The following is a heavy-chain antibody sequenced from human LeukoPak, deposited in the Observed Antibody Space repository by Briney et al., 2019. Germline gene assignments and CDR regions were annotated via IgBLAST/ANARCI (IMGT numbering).Heavy chain of an antibody. CDR3: MRSEVGRNWFDP. D-gene: IGHD3-3*01. J-gene: IGHJ5*02. Sequence: PGGSLRLSCAVSGFTLSDHNMDWVRQAPGKGLEWVGRTTNKAHSYTTEYAASVKGRFTISRDDSQNSLYLQMNSLRAEDTAIYYCMRSEVGRNWFDPWGQGTLVTASS. CDR2: TTNKAHSYTT. CDR1: GFTLSDHN. V-gene: IGHV3-72*01.